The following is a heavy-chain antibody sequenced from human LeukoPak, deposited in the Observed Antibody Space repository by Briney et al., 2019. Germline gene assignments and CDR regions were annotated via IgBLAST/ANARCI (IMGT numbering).Heavy chain of an antibody. D-gene: IGHD2-21*01. CDR2: IGGGGFNT. V-gene: IGHV3-23*01. J-gene: IGHJ4*02. CDR1: GFTFTDYA. Sequence: PGGSLRLSCVASGFTFTDYAMSWVRQAPGKGLEWVSSIGGGGFNTHYADSVKGRFSNSRDTSTNTLYLEMNSLRADDSALYYCAKDNFGLVPYCFDSWGQGTLVTVSS. CDR3: AKDNFGLVPYCFDS.